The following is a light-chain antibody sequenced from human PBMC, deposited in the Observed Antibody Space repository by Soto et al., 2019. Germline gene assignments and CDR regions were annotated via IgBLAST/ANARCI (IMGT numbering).Light chain of an antibody. Sequence: DIVLTQSPAPLSLSPGEGATLSCRASQSVGTSLAWYQQKPGQAPRLLIYDASSRAAGIPARFAGSGSGTDFTLTISSLEPDDFAVYYCQQRKSLTFGPGTTVDIK. CDR2: DAS. CDR1: QSVGTS. CDR3: QQRKSLT. V-gene: IGKV3-11*01. J-gene: IGKJ3*01.